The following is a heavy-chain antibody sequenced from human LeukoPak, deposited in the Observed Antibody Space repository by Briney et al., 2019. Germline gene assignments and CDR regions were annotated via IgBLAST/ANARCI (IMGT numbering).Heavy chain of an antibody. D-gene: IGHD6-19*01. CDR1: GFTFSSYS. V-gene: IGHV3-21*01. Sequence: GGSLRLSCAASGFTFSSYSMNWVRQAPGKGLEWVSSISSSSSYICYADSVKGRFTISRDNAKNSLYLQMNSLRAEDTAVYYCARDFSVAGTDYWGQGTLVTVSS. J-gene: IGHJ4*02. CDR2: ISSSSSYI. CDR3: ARDFSVAGTDY.